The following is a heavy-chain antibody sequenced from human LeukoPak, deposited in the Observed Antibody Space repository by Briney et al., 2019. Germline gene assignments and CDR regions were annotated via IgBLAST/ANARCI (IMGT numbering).Heavy chain of an antibody. CDR1: GFTFSNYW. Sequence: GGSLRLSCAASGFTFSNYWMHWVRHAPGKGLIWVSRINSDGSTTTYADSVKGRFTISRDNAKNTLYLQMDSLRAEDTAIYYCAKIPSATENFDYWGQGTPVMVSS. J-gene: IGHJ4*02. V-gene: IGHV3-74*01. D-gene: IGHD5-12*01. CDR3: AKIPSATENFDY. CDR2: INSDGSTT.